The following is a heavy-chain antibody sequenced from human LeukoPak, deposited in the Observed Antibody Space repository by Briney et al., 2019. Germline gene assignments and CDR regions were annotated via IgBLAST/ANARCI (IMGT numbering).Heavy chain of an antibody. V-gene: IGHV4-38-2*02. CDR2: IYHSGST. CDR1: GYSISSGYY. Sequence: SETLSLTCTVSGYSISSGYYWGWIRQPPGKGLEWIGSIYHSGSTYYNPSLKSRVTISVDTSKNQFSLKLSSVTAADTAVYYCARSERWFDPWGQGTLVTVSS. J-gene: IGHJ5*02. CDR3: ARSERWFDP. D-gene: IGHD5-24*01.